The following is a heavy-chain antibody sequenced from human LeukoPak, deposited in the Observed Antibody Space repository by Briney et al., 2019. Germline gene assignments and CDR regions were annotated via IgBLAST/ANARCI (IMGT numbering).Heavy chain of an antibody. D-gene: IGHD4-17*01. V-gene: IGHV1-69*01. J-gene: IGHJ4*02. CDR3: ARRGLGVDYGGYGYFDY. Sequence: GSSVKVSCKASGGTFSSYAISWVRQAPGQGLEWMGGIIPIFGTANYAQKFQGRVTITADESTSTAYMELSSLRSEDTAVYYCARRGLGVDYGGYGYFDYWGQGTLVTVSS. CDR1: GGTFSSYA. CDR2: IIPIFGTA.